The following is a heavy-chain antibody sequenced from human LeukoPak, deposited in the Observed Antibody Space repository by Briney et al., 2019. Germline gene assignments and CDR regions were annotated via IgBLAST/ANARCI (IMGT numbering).Heavy chain of an antibody. J-gene: IGHJ4*02. V-gene: IGHV3-66*01. D-gene: IGHD6-13*01. CDR2: IYSGGST. CDR3: ARVYTSSWYGDC. Sequence: GGSLRLSCAASGFTVSSNYMSWVRQAPGKGLEWVSVIYSGGSTYYADSVKGRFTISRDDAKNSLYLQMSSLRAEDTAVYYCARVYTSSWYGDCWGQGTLVTVSS. CDR1: GFTVSSNY.